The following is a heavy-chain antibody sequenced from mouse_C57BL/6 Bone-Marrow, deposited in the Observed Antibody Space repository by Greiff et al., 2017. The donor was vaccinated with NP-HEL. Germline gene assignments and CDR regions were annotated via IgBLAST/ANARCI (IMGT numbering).Heavy chain of an antibody. J-gene: IGHJ2*01. CDR1: GYTFTDYY. CDR3: ARGDYGSSYVDY. D-gene: IGHD1-1*01. CDR2: INPYNGGT. Sequence: VHVKQSGPVLVKPGASVKMSCKASGYTFTDYYMNWVKQSHGKSLEWIGVINPYNGGTSYNQKFKGKATLTVDKSSSTAYMELNSLTSEDSAVYYCARGDYGSSYVDYWGQGTTLTVSS. V-gene: IGHV1-19*01.